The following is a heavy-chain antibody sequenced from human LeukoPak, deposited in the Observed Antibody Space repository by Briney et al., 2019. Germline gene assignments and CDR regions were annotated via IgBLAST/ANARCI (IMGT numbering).Heavy chain of an antibody. D-gene: IGHD1-26*01. CDR2: ICGSGGST. CDR3: AKAVGPTDY. CDR1: RVTFSTYA. V-gene: IGHV3-23*01. J-gene: IGHJ4*02. Sequence: GGSLRLSCAASRVTFSTYAMRWGRQAPGEGVGWVSAICGSGGSTYYADSLKGRFTISRDNSKNTLYLQMNSLSTEETAVYYCAKAVGPTDYWGQGTLVTVSS.